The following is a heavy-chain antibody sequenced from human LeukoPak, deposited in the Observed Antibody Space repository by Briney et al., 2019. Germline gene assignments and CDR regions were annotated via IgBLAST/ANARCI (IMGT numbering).Heavy chain of an antibody. J-gene: IGHJ5*02. Sequence: SETLSLTCIVSGGSISSYYWSWIRQPPGKGLEWIGYIYYSGSTSYNPSLKSRVTISVDTSKNQVSLTVSSVTSADTAVYYCARDLFGVVTYNWFDPWGQGTLVTVSS. CDR2: IYYSGST. CDR1: GGSISSYY. D-gene: IGHD3-3*01. CDR3: ARDLFGVVTYNWFDP. V-gene: IGHV4-59*01.